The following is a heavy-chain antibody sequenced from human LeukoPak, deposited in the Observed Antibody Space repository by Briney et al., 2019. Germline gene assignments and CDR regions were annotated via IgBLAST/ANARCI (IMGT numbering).Heavy chain of an antibody. Sequence: GASVKVSCKASGYTLTGYYMHWVRQAPGQGLEWMGWINPNSGGTNYAQKFQGRVTMTRDTSISTAYMELSRLRSDDTAVYYCARGGEYYYGSGSYYNNPGYDYWGQGTLVTVSS. V-gene: IGHV1-2*02. CDR2: INPNSGGT. CDR3: ARGGEYYYGSGSYYNNPGYDY. D-gene: IGHD3-10*01. CDR1: GYTLTGYY. J-gene: IGHJ4*02.